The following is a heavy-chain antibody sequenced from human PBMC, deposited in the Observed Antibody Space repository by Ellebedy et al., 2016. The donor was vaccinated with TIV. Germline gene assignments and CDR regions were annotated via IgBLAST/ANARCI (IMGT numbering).Heavy chain of an antibody. CDR1: GFNFRSYW. Sequence: PWGSLRLSCAASGFNFRSYWMTWVRQAPGKGLEWVAKIRQEGDEIYYVESVKGRFTISRDNAKNSLFLQMNSLRVEDTAVYYCARRASYGDYAVQVNPWFDPWGQGTLVTVSS. CDR2: IRQEGDEI. V-gene: IGHV3-7*01. CDR3: ARRASYGDYAVQVNPWFDP. J-gene: IGHJ5*02. D-gene: IGHD4-17*01.